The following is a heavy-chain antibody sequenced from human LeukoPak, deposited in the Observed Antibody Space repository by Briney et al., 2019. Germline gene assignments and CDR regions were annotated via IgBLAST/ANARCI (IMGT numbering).Heavy chain of an antibody. CDR3: ARVGRSRGALPNFYYYMDV. Sequence: GASVKVSCKASGDIFNSYSVSWVRQAPGQGLEWMGGIIPMFGSTNYAQEFEGRVTITTDQSTTTVYMELTSLTSEDTAVYYCARVGRSRGALPNFYYYMDVWGKGTTVTVSS. CDR2: IIPMFGST. CDR1: GDIFNSYS. V-gene: IGHV1-69*05. D-gene: IGHD1-26*01. J-gene: IGHJ6*03.